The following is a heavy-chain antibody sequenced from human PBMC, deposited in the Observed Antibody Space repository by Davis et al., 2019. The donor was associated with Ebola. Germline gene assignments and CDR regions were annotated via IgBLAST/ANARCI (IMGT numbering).Heavy chain of an antibody. Sequence: SCKASGGTFSSYAMTWVRQAPGKGLEWVSAISGSGGTTYYAGSVKGRFTISRDNAKNSLYLQMNSLRAEDTAVYYCASPTYYYDSSGYYTEYFQHWGQGTLVTVSS. V-gene: IGHV3-23*01. CDR2: ISGSGGTT. CDR1: GGTFSSYA. J-gene: IGHJ1*01. D-gene: IGHD3-22*01. CDR3: ASPTYYYDSSGYYTEYFQH.